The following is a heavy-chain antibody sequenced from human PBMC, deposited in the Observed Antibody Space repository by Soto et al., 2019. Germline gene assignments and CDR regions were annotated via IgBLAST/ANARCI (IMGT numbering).Heavy chain of an antibody. V-gene: IGHV4-39*01. Sequence: QLQLQESGPGLVKPSETLSLTCTVSGGSISSSNYYWGWIRQPPGKGLESIGNIYYDGKTYFNPSLTRRVTTSVDTSMHQCARRRSSVTAADPAVYFCARLRSGPDNGWYWAFDYWGQGTLVTVS. CDR2: IYYDGKT. CDR1: GGSISSSNYY. CDR3: ARLRSGPDNGWYWAFDY. J-gene: IGHJ4*02. D-gene: IGHD6-19*01.